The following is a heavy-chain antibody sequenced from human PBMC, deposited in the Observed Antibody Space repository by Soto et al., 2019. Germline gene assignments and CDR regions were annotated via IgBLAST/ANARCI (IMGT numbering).Heavy chain of an antibody. Sequence: SETLSLTCAVYGGSFSGYYWSWIRQPPGKGLEWIGEINHSGSTNYNPSLKSRVTISVDTSKNQFSLKLSSVTAADTAVYYCAREGPTSNWFDPWGQGTLVTVSS. CDR2: INHSGST. J-gene: IGHJ5*02. CDR1: GGSFSGYY. CDR3: AREGPTSNWFDP. V-gene: IGHV4-34*01.